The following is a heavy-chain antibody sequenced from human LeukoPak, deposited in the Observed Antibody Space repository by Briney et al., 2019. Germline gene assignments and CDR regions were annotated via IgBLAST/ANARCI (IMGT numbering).Heavy chain of an antibody. CDR2: INHGGST. J-gene: IGHJ5*02. D-gene: IGHD2-2*01. V-gene: IGHV4-34*01. Sequence: SETLSLTCAVYGGSFSGYYWSWIRQPPGKGLEWIGEINHGGSTNYNPSLKSRVTISVDTSKNQFSLKLSSVTAADTAVYYCARSIVVVPAATNWFDPWGQGTLVTVSS. CDR3: ARSIVVVPAATNWFDP. CDR1: GGSFSGYY.